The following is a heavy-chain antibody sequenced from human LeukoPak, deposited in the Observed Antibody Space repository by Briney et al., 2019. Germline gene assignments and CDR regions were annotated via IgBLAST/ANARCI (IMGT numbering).Heavy chain of an antibody. CDR2: IYHSGSP. D-gene: IGHD3-10*01. V-gene: IGHV4-38-2*02. Sequence: SETLSLTCTVSGYSISNGYYWGWIRQPPGKGLEWIGNIYHSGSPYYNPSLKSRVTISVDTSKNQFSLKVSSVTAADTAVYYCARDQTYSGSGIYTYFDYWGQGILVTVSS. CDR1: GYSISNGYY. J-gene: IGHJ4*02. CDR3: ARDQTYSGSGIYTYFDY.